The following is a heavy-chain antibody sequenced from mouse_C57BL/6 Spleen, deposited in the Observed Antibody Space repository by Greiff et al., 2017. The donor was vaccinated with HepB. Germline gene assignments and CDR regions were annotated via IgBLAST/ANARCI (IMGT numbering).Heavy chain of an antibody. CDR3: ARITTVVANWYFDV. CDR1: GYTFTDYN. V-gene: IGHV1-22*01. Sequence: EVQLQQSGPELVKPGASVKMSCKASGYTFTDYNMHWVKQSHGKSLEWIGYINPNNGGTSYNQKFKGKATLTVNKSSSTAYMEPRSLTSEDSAVYYCARITTVVANWYFDVWGTGTTVTVSS. CDR2: INPNNGGT. D-gene: IGHD1-1*01. J-gene: IGHJ1*03.